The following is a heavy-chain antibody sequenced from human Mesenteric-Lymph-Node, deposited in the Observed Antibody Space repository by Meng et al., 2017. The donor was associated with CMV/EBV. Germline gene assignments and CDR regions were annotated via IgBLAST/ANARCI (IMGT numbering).Heavy chain of an antibody. J-gene: IGHJ4*02. CDR1: GGSISDRDNSY. V-gene: IGHV4-39*01. CDR3: ARHMVNPGFDS. D-gene: IGHD4/OR15-4a*01. Sequence: TVSGGSISDRDNSYWGWVRQPPGKGLEWIGSIFHSGSTYYNPSLKSRVTISVDTSKNQFSLKVGSVAAADTAVYYCARHMVNPGFDSWGQGTLVTVSS. CDR2: IFHSGST.